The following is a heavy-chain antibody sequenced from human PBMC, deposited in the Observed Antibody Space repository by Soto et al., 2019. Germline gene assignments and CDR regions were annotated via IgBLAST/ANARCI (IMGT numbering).Heavy chain of an antibody. CDR1: GYTFTGYY. CDR2: INPNSGGT. V-gene: IGHV1-2*04. Sequence: ASVKVSCKASGYTFTGYYMHWVRQAPGQGLEWVGWINPNSGGTNYAQKFQGWVTMTRDTSISTAYMELSSLRSEDTAVYYCAREDDSRSEYAFDIWGQGTMVTVSS. J-gene: IGHJ3*02. D-gene: IGHD6-13*01. CDR3: AREDDSRSEYAFDI.